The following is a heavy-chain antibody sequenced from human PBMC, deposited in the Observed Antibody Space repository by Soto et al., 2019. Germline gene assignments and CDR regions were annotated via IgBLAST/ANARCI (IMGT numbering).Heavy chain of an antibody. V-gene: IGHV4-30-4*07. D-gene: IGHD3-10*01. Sequence: SETLSLTCAVSGGSISSGGYSWSWIRQPPGKGLEWIGYIYYSGSTYYNPSLKSRVTISVDTSKNQFSLKLSSVTAADTAVYYCARVVRTYYYYGMDVWGQGTTVTVSS. CDR1: GGSISSGGYS. CDR3: ARVVRTYYYYGMDV. J-gene: IGHJ6*02. CDR2: IYYSGST.